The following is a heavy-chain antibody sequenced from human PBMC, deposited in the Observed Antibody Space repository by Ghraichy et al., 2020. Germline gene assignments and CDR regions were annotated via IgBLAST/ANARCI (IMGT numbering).Heavy chain of an antibody. CDR3: ARPESPGIAVASFDY. D-gene: IGHD6-19*01. CDR2: IYYSGST. Sequence: SETLSLTCTVSGGSISSSSYYWGWIRQPPGKGLEWIGSIYYSGSTYYNPSLKSRVTISVDTSKNQFSLKLSSVTAADTAVYYCARPESPGIAVASFDYWGQGTLVTVSS. J-gene: IGHJ4*02. V-gene: IGHV4-39*01. CDR1: GGSISSSSYY.